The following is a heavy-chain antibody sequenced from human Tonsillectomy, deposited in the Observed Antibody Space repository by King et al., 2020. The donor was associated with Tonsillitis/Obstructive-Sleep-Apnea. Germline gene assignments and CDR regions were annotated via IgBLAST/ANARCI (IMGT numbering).Heavy chain of an antibody. V-gene: IGHV3-30*03. D-gene: IGHD2-2*01. CDR3: AGGDCSSTSCIYYYYDMDV. J-gene: IGHJ6*02. CDR2: SSYDGSNK. CDR1: GFTFGNYS. Sequence: VQLVDSGGGVVQPGRSLRLSCTASGFTFGNYSMHWVRQAPGKGLEWVAFSSYDGSNKYYGDSVKGQFTISRDNSKNTLYLQMNSLRAEDSAVYYCAGGDCSSTSCIYYYYDMDVWGQGTTVTVSS.